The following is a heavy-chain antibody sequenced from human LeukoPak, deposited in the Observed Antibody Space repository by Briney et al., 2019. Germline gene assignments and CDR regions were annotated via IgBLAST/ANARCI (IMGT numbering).Heavy chain of an antibody. CDR3: AKVMTTAPYYWYGMDV. J-gene: IGHJ6*02. CDR2: ISGSGDRT. CDR1: GFTFSSFP. V-gene: IGHV3-23*01. D-gene: IGHD4-17*01. Sequence: GESLRLSCTASGFTFSSFPMVWVRQSPGKGPEAVSTISGSGDRTYSAESVKGRFSISRDNSKNTLHLQMNSLRAEDTAVYYCAKVMTTAPYYWYGMDVWGQGTTVIVSS.